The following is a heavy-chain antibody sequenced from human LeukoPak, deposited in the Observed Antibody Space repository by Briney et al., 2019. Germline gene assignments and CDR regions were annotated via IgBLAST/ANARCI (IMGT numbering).Heavy chain of an antibody. CDR2: INPSGGST. CDR1: GYTFTSYY. D-gene: IGHD3-10*01. Sequence: GASVKVSCKASGYTFTSYYMHWVRQAPGQGLEWMGIINPSGGSTSYAQKFQGRVTMTRDTSTSTVYMELSSLRSEDTAVYYCARDLAHTMVRGVLGWDKNYGMDVWGQGTTVTVSS. CDR3: ARDLAHTMVRGVLGWDKNYGMDV. J-gene: IGHJ6*02. V-gene: IGHV1-46*01.